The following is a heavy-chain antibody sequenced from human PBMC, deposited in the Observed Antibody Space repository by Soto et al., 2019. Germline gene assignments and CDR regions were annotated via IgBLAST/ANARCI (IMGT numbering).Heavy chain of an antibody. D-gene: IGHD2-21*02. CDR3: ARDVIKTALSRRLDP. CDR2: IIPVLGRA. V-gene: IGHV1-69*08. CDR1: GGTFSGYT. Sequence: QVQLVQSGAEVKKPGSSVKVSCKASGGTFSGYTISWVRQAPGQGLEWMGRIIPVLGRANYAQKFQGRVTISVDKSSTTAYMELSSLRSEDTAIYYCARDVIKTALSRRLDPWGQGTLVTVSS. J-gene: IGHJ5*02.